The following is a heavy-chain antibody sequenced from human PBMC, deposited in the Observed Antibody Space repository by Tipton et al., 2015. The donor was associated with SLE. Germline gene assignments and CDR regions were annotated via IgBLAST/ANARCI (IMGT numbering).Heavy chain of an antibody. CDR3: ARGGRSGGRRGAS. CDR1: SGSISDYY. D-gene: IGHD2-15*01. V-gene: IGHV4-4*07. J-gene: IGHJ4*02. CDR2: MHISGTA. Sequence: TLSLTCNLSSGSISDYYWSWIRQPAGKGLEWIGRMHISGTANYNPSLKSRVTMAIETSQNQFSLKVISVTAADTAVYYCARGGRSGGRRGASWGQGSLVTVSS.